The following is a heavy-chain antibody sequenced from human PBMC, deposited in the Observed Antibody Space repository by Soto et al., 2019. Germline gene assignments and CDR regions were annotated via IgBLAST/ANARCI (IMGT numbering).Heavy chain of an antibody. D-gene: IGHD5-12*01. V-gene: IGHV3-74*01. CDR3: ARDPGYSGDDWRVES. Sequence: VQLMESGGGLVQPGGSLRLSCTASGFTLSNYRMHWVRQAPGKGLMWVSRIYSAGSTTNYADSVKGRFTISRDNAKNTMDLKMNSLRAEDTATYYCARDPGYSGDDWRVESWGQGVLVTVSS. J-gene: IGHJ4*02. CDR1: GFTLSNYR. CDR2: IYSAGSTT.